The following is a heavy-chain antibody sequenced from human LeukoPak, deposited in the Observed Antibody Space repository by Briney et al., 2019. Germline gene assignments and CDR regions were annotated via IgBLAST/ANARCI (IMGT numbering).Heavy chain of an antibody. J-gene: IGHJ4*02. Sequence: PGGSLRLPCTASGFTFSTYAMTWVRQAPGKGLEWVSVISHGGDSACYADSVKGRFTISRDNSKSTLFLQMNSLRADDTAIYYCAKGRSGWYEGLDYWGQGILVTVSS. CDR3: AKGRSGWYEGLDY. CDR2: ISHGGDSA. D-gene: IGHD6-19*01. CDR1: GFTFSTYA. V-gene: IGHV3-23*01.